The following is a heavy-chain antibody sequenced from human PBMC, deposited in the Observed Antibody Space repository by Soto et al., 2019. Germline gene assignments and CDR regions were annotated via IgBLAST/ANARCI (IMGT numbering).Heavy chain of an antibody. D-gene: IGHD5-12*01. J-gene: IGHJ4*02. CDR2: INAGNGNT. CDR1: GYTFTGYA. Sequence: ASVKVSCKASGYTFTGYAMHWVRQAPGQRLEWMGWINAGNGNTKYSQKFQGRVTITRDTSAGAAYMELSSLSSEDTAVYYCARAVAEPADFDYWGQGTLVTVSS. CDR3: ARAVAEPADFDY. V-gene: IGHV1-3*01.